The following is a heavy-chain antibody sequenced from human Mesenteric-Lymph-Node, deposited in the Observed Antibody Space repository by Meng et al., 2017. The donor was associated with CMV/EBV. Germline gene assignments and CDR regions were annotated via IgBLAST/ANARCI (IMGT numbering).Heavy chain of an antibody. J-gene: IGHJ4*02. V-gene: IGHV3-23*01. D-gene: IGHD3-10*01. CDR2: ISDAGVST. CDR1: GFTFSSYG. Sequence: GESLKISCAASGFTFSSYGMSWVRQAPRKGLEWVSGISDAGVSTYYADSVKGRFTISRDSSKNTLYLQMNSLRAEDTAVYYCAKDRLTIASLDYWGQGTLVTVSS. CDR3: AKDRLTIASLDY.